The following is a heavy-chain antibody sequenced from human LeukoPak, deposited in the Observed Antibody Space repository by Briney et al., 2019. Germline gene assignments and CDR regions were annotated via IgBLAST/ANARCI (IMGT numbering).Heavy chain of an antibody. CDR1: GYTFTGYY. CDR3: ASPRPNPRSRWFGELSWIGAFDI. J-gene: IGHJ3*02. Sequence: ASVKVSCKASGYTFTGYYMHWVRQAPGQGLERMGGIIPIFGTANYAQKFQGRVTITADESTSTAYMELSSLRSEDTAVYYCASPRPNPRSRWFGELSWIGAFDIWGQGTMVTVSS. CDR2: IIPIFGTA. D-gene: IGHD3-10*01. V-gene: IGHV1-69*13.